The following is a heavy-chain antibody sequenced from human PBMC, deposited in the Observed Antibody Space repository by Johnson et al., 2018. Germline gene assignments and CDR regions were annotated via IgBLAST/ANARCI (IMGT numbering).Heavy chain of an antibody. Sequence: QVQLVESGGGVVQPGRSLTLSCAASGFTFSIYTIHWVRQAPGKGLEWVAVISHDAKKIDYTDSVKGRCTLSRDNSENTVYLQMNSLRPDDTAIYFCAGVGRDIGGLFYFAYWGQGTLGTVSS. CDR2: ISHDAKKI. V-gene: IGHV3-30*04. CDR1: GFTFSIYT. D-gene: IGHD2-15*01. CDR3: AGVGRDIGGLFYFAY. J-gene: IGHJ4*02.